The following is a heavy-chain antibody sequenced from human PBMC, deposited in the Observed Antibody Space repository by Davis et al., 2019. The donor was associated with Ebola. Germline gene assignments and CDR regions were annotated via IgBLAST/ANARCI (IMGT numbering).Heavy chain of an antibody. J-gene: IGHJ6*02. D-gene: IGHD3-16*01. CDR1: GFTFSNYA. V-gene: IGHV3-73*01. CDR3: TTDKADVADYYYYYGMDV. Sequence: GGSLRLSCAASGFTFSNYAMSWVRQASGKGLEWVGRIRSKANSYATAYAASVKGRFTISRDDSKNTLYLQMNSLKTEDTAVYYCTTDKADVADYYYYYGMDVWGQGTTVTVSS. CDR2: IRSKANSYAT.